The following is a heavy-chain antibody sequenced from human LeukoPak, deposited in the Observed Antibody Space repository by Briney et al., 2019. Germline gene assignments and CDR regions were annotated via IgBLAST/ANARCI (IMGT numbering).Heavy chain of an antibody. D-gene: IGHD5-12*01. Sequence: SETLSLTCAVYGGSFSGYYWSWIRHPPGKGLEWIGEINHSGSTNYNPSLKSRVTISVDTSKNQFSLKLSSVTAADTAVYYCARGPSGYDYDYWGQGTLVTVSP. CDR2: INHSGST. J-gene: IGHJ4*02. CDR3: ARGPSGYDYDY. CDR1: GGSFSGYY. V-gene: IGHV4-34*01.